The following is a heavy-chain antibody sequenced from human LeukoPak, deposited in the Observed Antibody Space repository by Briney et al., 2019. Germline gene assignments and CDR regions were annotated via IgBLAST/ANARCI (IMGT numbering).Heavy chain of an antibody. CDR3: ATTRPGYDSSGYYYRVRYYYYGMDV. D-gene: IGHD3-22*01. J-gene: IGHJ6*02. Sequence: SETLSLTCTVSGGSISSYYWGWIRQPPGKGLEWIGEINHSGSTNYNPSLKSRVTISVDTSKNQFSLKLSSVTAADTAVYYCATTRPGYDSSGYYYRVRYYYYGMDVWGQGTTVTVSS. CDR2: INHSGST. CDR1: GGSISSYY. V-gene: IGHV4-34*01.